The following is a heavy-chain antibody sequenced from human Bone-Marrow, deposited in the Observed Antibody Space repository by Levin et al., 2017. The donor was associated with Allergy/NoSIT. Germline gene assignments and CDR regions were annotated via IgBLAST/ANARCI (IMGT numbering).Heavy chain of an antibody. J-gene: IGHJ4*02. CDR3: TRRAYGDYVR. V-gene: IGHV3-49*04. CDR1: GFTFGDYA. Sequence: QAGGSLRLSCTASGFTFGDYAMSWVRQAPGKGLEWVGFIRSKAYGGTTEYAASVKGRFTISRDDSKSIAYLQMNSLKTEDTAVYYCTRRAYGDYVRWGQGTLVTVSS. D-gene: IGHD4-17*01. CDR2: IRSKAYGGTT.